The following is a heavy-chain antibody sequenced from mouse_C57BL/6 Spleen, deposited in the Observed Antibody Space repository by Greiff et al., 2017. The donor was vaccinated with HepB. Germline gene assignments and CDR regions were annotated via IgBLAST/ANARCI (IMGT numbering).Heavy chain of an antibody. CDR1: GYTFTSYW. D-gene: IGHD2-4*01. V-gene: IGHV1-50*01. J-gene: IGHJ2*01. CDR2: IDPSDSYT. CDR3: ARLMITRYFDY. Sequence: QVQLQQPGAELVKPGASVKLSCKASGYTFTSYWMQWVKQRPGQGLEWIGEIDPSDSYTNYNQKFKGKATLTVDTSSSTAYMQLSSLTSEDSAVYYCARLMITRYFDYWGQGTTLTVSS.